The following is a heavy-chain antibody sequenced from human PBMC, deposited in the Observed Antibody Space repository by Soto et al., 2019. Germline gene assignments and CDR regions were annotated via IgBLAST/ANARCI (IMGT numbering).Heavy chain of an antibody. CDR2: IYPGGSDT. V-gene: IGHV5-51*01. D-gene: IGHD6-6*01. CDR1: GYSFTSYW. Sequence: GESLKISCKGSGYSFTSYWIGWVRQMPGKGLEWMGIIYPGGSDTRYSPSFQGQVTISADKSISTAYLQWSSLKASDTAMYYCARQRSSNYYYYGMDVWGPGTTVTVSS. CDR3: ARQRSSNYYYYGMDV. J-gene: IGHJ6*02.